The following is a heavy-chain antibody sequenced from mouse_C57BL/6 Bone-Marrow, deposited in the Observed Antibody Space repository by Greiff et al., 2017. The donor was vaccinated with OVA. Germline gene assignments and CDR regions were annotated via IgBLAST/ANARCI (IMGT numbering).Heavy chain of an antibody. CDR2: IYPGSGNT. CDR3: ARDGYYLAWFAY. J-gene: IGHJ3*01. D-gene: IGHD2-3*01. Sequence: QVQLQQSGAELVRPGASVKLSCKASGYTFTDYYINWVKQRPGQGLEWIARIYPGSGNTYYNEKFKGKATLTAEKSSSTAYMQLSSLTSEDSAVYFCARDGYYLAWFAYWGQGTLVTVSA. CDR1: GYTFTDYY. V-gene: IGHV1-76*01.